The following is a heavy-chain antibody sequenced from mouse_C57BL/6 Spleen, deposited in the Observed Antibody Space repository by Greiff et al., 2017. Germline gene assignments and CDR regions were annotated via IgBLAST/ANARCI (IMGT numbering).Heavy chain of an antibody. Sequence: QVQLQQSGSELRSPGSSVKLSCKDFDSEVFPIAYMSWVRQKPGHGFEWIGGILPSIGRTIYGEKFEDKATLDADTLSYTASLGLNGLTSEDSAIYYCARGSRGPPQLRPYYALDYWGQGTSVTVSS. CDR2: ILPSIGRT. J-gene: IGHJ4*01. CDR3: ARGSRGPPQLRPYYALDY. D-gene: IGHD3-2*02. V-gene: IGHV15-2*01. CDR1: DSEVFPIAY.